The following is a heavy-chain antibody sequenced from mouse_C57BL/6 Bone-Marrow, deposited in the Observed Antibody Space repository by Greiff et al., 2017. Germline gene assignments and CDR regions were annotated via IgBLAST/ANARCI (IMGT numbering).Heavy chain of an antibody. Sequence: DVQLVESGGDLVKPGGSLKLSCAASGFTFSSYGLSWVRQTPDKKLEWVATISSGGSYTYYPDSVKGRFTISRDNAKKTLYRQMSSLKSEDTAMYYCARQGHWYFDVWGTGTTVTVSS. CDR1: GFTFSSYG. CDR3: ARQGHWYFDV. CDR2: ISSGGSYT. V-gene: IGHV5-6*01. J-gene: IGHJ1*03.